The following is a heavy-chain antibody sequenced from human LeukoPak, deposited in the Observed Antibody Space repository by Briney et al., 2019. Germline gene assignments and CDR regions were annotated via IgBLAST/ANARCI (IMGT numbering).Heavy chain of an antibody. J-gene: IGHJ3*01. Sequence: ASVTVSCKASGFIFTGYYMHWVRQAPGQGLEWMGCINANSGGTNYAQKFQGRVTMTRDTSISTAYMDLSRLRSDDTAVYYCARDHPYSSGWYGRVEALDLWGRGTTVTVSS. D-gene: IGHD6-19*01. CDR2: INANSGGT. V-gene: IGHV1-2*02. CDR1: GFIFTGYY. CDR3: ARDHPYSSGWYGRVEALDL.